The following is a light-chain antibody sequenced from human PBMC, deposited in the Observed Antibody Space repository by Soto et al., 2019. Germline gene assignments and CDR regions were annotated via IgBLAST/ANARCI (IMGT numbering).Light chain of an antibody. CDR2: GNT. CDR3: QSWDISLGGYV. Sequence: QSVLTQPPSVSGAPGQRVTISCTGSSSNLGAGYDAHWFQFLPGTAPKLLIYGNTNRPSGVPDRFSGSKSATSASLAITGLQSEDEAESFCQSWDISLGGYVLGYGTKVTVL. V-gene: IGLV1-40*01. J-gene: IGLJ1*01. CDR1: SSNLGAGYD.